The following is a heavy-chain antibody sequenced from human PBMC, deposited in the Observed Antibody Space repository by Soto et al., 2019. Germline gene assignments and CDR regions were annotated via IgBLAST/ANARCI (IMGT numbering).Heavy chain of an antibody. Sequence: EVQLLDSGGGLVQPGGSLRLSCAASGFTFSGYALTWVRQAPGKGLEWVSAISGGGDATFYADSVKGRFTSSRDNSKNTLYLQMNTLRAEYTAVYYCLRKVSGFTGRPDLSYFVLWGCGTLVTVSS. V-gene: IGHV3-23*01. D-gene: IGHD3-10*01. CDR3: LRKVSGFTGRPDLSYFVL. CDR1: GFTFSGYA. J-gene: IGHJ2*01. CDR2: ISGGGDAT.